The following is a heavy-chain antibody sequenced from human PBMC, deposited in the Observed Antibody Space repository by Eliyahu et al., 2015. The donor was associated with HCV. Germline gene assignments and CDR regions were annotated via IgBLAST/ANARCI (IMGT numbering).Heavy chain of an antibody. CDR1: GFIFDDYA. J-gene: IGHJ4*02. D-gene: IGHD3-16*02. CDR3: AKGAFGGVIPRLDY. Sequence: EVQLVESGGGLVQPGRSLRLSXTAXGFIFDDYAXHWVRQAPGKGLEWVSGISWDSSSIGYADSVKGRFTISRDNAKNSLYLQMNSLRAEDTALYYCAKGAFGGVIPRLDYWGQGTLVTVSS. CDR2: ISWDSSSI. V-gene: IGHV3-9*01.